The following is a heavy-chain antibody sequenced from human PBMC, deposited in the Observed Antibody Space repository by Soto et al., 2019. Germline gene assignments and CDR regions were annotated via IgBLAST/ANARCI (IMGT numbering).Heavy chain of an antibody. CDR3: AKDVGQQLVLNYGMDV. CDR2: VSYDGNHK. V-gene: IGHV3-30*18. CDR1: GFTFRSFG. D-gene: IGHD6-13*01. Sequence: QVQLVEAGGGVIQPGTSLSLSCGSSGFTFRSFGMYWVRQAPGKGLEWVAVVSYDGNHKYYADSVKGRFTVSRDNAKNSLYLKMNSLRGEDTAVYYCAKDVGQQLVLNYGMDVWGQGTTVTVSS. J-gene: IGHJ6*02.